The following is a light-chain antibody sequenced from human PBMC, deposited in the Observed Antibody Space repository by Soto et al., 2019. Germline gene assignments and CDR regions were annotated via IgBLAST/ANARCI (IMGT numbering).Light chain of an antibody. Sequence: DIQMTQSPSSLSASVGDRVTITCRASQSISSYLNWYQQKPGKAPKLLIYAASSLQSGVPSRFSGSGSGTDFTLTISSLQPEDVATYYCQQRYSTPLTFGGGTKVDIK. CDR2: AAS. CDR3: QQRYSTPLT. V-gene: IGKV1-39*01. J-gene: IGKJ4*01. CDR1: QSISSY.